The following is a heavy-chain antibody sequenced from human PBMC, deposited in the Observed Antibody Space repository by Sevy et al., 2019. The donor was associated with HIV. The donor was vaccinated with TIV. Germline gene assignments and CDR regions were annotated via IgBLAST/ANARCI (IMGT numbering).Heavy chain of an antibody. CDR1: GFTFSSHW. V-gene: IGHV3-74*01. D-gene: IGHD6-19*01. CDR3: TGGRSGTYGWFDP. J-gene: IGHJ5*02. CDR2: LNGDGSSA. Sequence: GGSLRLSCAASGFTFSSHWMHWVRQAPGKGLVWVSRLNGDGSSASYADFLKGRFTISRDNGKNTVYLQISSLTADDTAVYYCTGGRSGTYGWFDPWGQGTLVTVSS.